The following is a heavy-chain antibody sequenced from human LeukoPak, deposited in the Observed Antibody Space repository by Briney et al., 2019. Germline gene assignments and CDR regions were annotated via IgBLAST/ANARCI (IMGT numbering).Heavy chain of an antibody. Sequence: GGSLRLPCSASGFTFSTYAMSGVRQAPGKGLEWVSAISGSGGSTYYADSVNGRFTISRDNSKNTLYLQMNSLRAEDTSIYFCAKALEQETVIALDSWGQGTLVTVSS. J-gene: IGHJ4*02. CDR3: AKALEQETVIALDS. V-gene: IGHV3-23*01. CDR1: GFTFSTYA. CDR2: ISGSGGST. D-gene: IGHD6-13*01.